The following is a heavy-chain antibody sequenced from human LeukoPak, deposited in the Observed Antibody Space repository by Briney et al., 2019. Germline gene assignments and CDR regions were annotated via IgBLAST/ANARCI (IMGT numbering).Heavy chain of an antibody. Sequence: GGSLRLSCAPSGFTFSNYWMHWVRQAPGKGRVCVSRIKSDGSTNYADSVKGRFTISRDNAKNTLSLQMNSLRPEDTGVYYCARAPSEIGGYYPEYFRHWGQGTLVTVSS. V-gene: IGHV3-74*01. CDR3: ARAPSEIGGYYPEYFRH. D-gene: IGHD3-22*01. CDR2: IKSDGST. CDR1: GFTFSNYW. J-gene: IGHJ1*01.